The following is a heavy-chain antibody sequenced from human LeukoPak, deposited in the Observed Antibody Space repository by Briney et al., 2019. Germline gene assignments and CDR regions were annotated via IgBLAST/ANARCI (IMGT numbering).Heavy chain of an antibody. Sequence: GRSLRLSCAASGFTFSSYAMHWVRQAPGKGLEWVAVISYDGSNKYYADSVKGRLTISRDNSKNTLYLQMNSLRAEDTAVYYCARDWGYYYYYGMDVWGQGTTVTVSS. CDR3: ARDWGYYYYYGMDV. J-gene: IGHJ6*02. D-gene: IGHD3-16*01. V-gene: IGHV3-30*04. CDR2: ISYDGSNK. CDR1: GFTFSSYA.